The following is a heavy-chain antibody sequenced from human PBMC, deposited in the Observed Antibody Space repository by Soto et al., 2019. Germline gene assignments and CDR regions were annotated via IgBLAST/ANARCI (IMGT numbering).Heavy chain of an antibody. CDR3: ARDSSTFDY. D-gene: IGHD6-13*01. Sequence: QVQLVESGGGVVQPGRSLRLSCAASGFTFSSYGMHWVRQAPGKGLEWVAVIWYDGSNKYYADSVKGRFTISRDNSKNTLYLQMNSLRAGDTAVYYCARDSSTFDYWGQGTLVTVSS. CDR2: IWYDGSNK. J-gene: IGHJ4*02. CDR1: GFTFSSYG. V-gene: IGHV3-33*01.